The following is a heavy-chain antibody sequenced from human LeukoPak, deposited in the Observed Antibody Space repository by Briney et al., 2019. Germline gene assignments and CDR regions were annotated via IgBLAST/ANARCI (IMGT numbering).Heavy chain of an antibody. V-gene: IGHV3-33*06. D-gene: IGHD4-11*01. J-gene: IGHJ4*02. CDR3: AKDAQIGFNYSNSRQL. CDR2: IWSDGSNK. Sequence: GRSLRHSCAASGFTFSHYGIHGVRQAPGKGLEWVAVIWSDGSNKYYADSVKGRFTISRDNFKNTVSLQMNSLRTGDTAVYYCAKDAQIGFNYSNSRQLWAEGSLVTVSS. CDR1: GFTFSHYG.